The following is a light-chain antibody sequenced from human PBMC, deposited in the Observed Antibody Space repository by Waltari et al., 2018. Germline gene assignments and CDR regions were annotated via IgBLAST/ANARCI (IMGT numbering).Light chain of an antibody. CDR2: EVN. CDR3: CTRADSTTLWM. CDR1: SSGAGSYSL. V-gene: IGLV2-23*02. Sequence: QSALTQPASVSGSPGQSITTSCTGTSSGAGSYSLVSWYQEHPCKAPTLMISEVNQRPSGVSKRLSGSKSGNTASLTITGLQAEDEADYYCCTRADSTTLWMFGGGTKLTVL. J-gene: IGLJ3*02.